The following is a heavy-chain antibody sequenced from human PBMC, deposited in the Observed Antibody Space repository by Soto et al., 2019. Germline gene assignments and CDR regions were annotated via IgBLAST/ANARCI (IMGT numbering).Heavy chain of an antibody. CDR1: GGSISSGGYY. J-gene: IGHJ6*02. CDR2: IYYSGST. Sequence: SLSLPCTVSGGSISSGGYYWSGIRQHPGKGLEWIGYIYYSGSTYYNPSLKSRVTISVDTSKNQFSLKLSSVTAADTAVYYCARGWTDYDSWSGYHYYYGMDVWGQGTTVTVSS. D-gene: IGHD3-3*01. CDR3: ARGWTDYDSWSGYHYYYGMDV. V-gene: IGHV4-31*03.